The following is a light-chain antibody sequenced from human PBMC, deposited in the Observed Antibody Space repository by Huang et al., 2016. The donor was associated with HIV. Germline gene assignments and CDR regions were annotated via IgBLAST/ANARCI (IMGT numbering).Light chain of an antibody. CDR2: GAS. J-gene: IGKJ1*01. Sequence: DIQMTQSPSSLSASVGDRVTITCRASQNIRRYLNWYQQKPGKGPNLLIYGASELQSGAPSRLSGSGSGKDFTLTINSLQPEDFATYYCQQTYNTPWTFGQGTKVEFK. V-gene: IGKV1-39*01. CDR1: QNIRRY. CDR3: QQTYNTPWT.